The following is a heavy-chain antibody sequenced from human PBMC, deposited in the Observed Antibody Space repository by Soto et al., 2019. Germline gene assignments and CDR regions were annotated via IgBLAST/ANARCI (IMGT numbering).Heavy chain of an antibody. J-gene: IGHJ4*02. CDR2: LYHSGST. V-gene: IGHV4-4*02. Sequence: QVQLQESGPGLVKPSGTLSLTCAVSSGSISSSNWWSWVRQPPGKGLEWIGELYHSGSTNYNPSLKSRVTISVDKSKNQFSLKLSSVTAADTAVYYCARNPSTVTTGPYYFDYWGQGTLVTVSS. D-gene: IGHD4-17*01. CDR1: SGSISSSNW. CDR3: ARNPSTVTTGPYYFDY.